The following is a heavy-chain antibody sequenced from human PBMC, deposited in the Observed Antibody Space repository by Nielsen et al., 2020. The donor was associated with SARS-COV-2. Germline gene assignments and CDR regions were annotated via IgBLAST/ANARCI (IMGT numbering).Heavy chain of an antibody. D-gene: IGHD5-12*01. J-gene: IGHJ4*02. Sequence: ASVKVSCKASDYSFSDYGISWVRQAPGQGLEWMGWISGDSGNTMYAEKFQGRVTLTTETSTSTAYMEVTSLRADDTAVYYCTRDRFSAYDCGFWGQGTLVTVSS. CDR1: DYSFSDYG. CDR3: TRDRFSAYDCGF. CDR2: ISGDSGNT. V-gene: IGHV1-18*01.